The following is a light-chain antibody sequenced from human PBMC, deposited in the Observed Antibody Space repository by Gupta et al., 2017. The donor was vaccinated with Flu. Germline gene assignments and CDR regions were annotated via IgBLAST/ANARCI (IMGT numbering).Light chain of an antibody. CDR3: QQRYSAPIT. CDR2: GAS. J-gene: IGKJ4*01. Sequence: DIQMTQFPSSLSASVGDRVTITCRASQSISNHLNWYQQNPGNAPNLLIYGASTSQSGVPSRFSGNRSGTXFSLTIXRLQPEDSATYYCQQRYSAPITFGXGTKVEIK. CDR1: QSISNH. V-gene: IGKV1-39*01.